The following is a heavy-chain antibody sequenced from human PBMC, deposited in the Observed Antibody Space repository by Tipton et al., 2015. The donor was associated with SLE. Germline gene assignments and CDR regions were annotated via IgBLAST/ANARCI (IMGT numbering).Heavy chain of an antibody. D-gene: IGHD6-13*01. CDR3: PSSSNRDGMDV. Sequence: VQLVQSGGGLVQPGRSLRLSCTASGFTFSDSYMSWIRQAPGKGLEWVSGISTSGDSTYYADSVKGRFTISRDNSKNTLFLQMNSLRAEDTAVYYCPSSSNRDGMDVWGQGTTVTVSS. J-gene: IGHJ6*02. CDR2: ISTSGDST. CDR1: GFTFSDSY. V-gene: IGHV3-23*04.